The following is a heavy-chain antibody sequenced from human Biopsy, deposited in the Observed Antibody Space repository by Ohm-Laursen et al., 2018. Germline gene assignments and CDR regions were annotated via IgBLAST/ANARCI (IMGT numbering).Heavy chain of an antibody. D-gene: IGHD3-22*01. CDR3: ARIIVRSSGSSNYFDY. J-gene: IGHJ4*02. V-gene: IGHV4-4*07. CDR1: GGSTNDYF. CDR2: IYSSGGS. Sequence: TLSLTCSVSGGSTNDYFWSWIRQPAGETLEWIGRIYSSGGSSYNPSLKSRISMSMDTSNNQFSLTLTSVTAVDTAIYYCARIIVRSSGSSNYFDYWGQGTLVTVSS.